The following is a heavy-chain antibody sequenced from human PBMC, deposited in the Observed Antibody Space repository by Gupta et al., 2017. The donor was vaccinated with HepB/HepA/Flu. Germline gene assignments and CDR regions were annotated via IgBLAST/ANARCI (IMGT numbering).Heavy chain of an antibody. Sequence: QVQLVESGGGVVQPGRSLRLSCAASGFTFSRYGMHWVRQAPGQGLEWVAVIWYDGSNKYYADSVKGRFTISRDNSKNTLYLQMNSLRAEDTAVYYCAREEYYDFWSGFPGGWFDPWGQGTLVTVSS. CDR2: IWYDGSNK. D-gene: IGHD3-3*01. CDR3: AREEYYDFWSGFPGGWFDP. CDR1: GFTFSRYG. J-gene: IGHJ5*02. V-gene: IGHV3-33*01.